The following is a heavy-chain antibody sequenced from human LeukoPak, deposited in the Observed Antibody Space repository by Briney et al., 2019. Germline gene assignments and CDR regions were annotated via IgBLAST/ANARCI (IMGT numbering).Heavy chain of an antibody. CDR3: AREALYDSSGYYCDY. J-gene: IGHJ4*02. CDR1: GFTVSSNY. Sequence: GGSLRLSCAASGFTVSSNYMSCVRQAPGKGLEWVSVIYSGGRTYYAHSVKGRFTISRDNSKNTLYLQMNSLRAEDTAVYYCAREALYDSSGYYCDYWGQGTLVSVFS. CDR2: IYSGGRT. D-gene: IGHD3-22*01. V-gene: IGHV3-66*01.